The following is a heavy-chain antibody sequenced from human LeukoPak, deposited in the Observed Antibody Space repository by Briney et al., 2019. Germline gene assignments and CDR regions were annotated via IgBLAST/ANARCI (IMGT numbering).Heavy chain of an antibody. CDR3: ARVGYSGSYYVDYYYYYGTDV. V-gene: IGHV4-34*01. J-gene: IGHJ6*02. CDR2: INHSGST. Sequence: PSETLSLTCAVYGGSFSGYYWSWLRQPPGKGLEWIGEINHSGSTNYNPSLKSRVTISVDTSKNQFSLKLSSVTAADTAVYYCARVGYSGSYYVDYYYYYGTDVWGQGTTVTVSS. CDR1: GGSFSGYY. D-gene: IGHD1-26*01.